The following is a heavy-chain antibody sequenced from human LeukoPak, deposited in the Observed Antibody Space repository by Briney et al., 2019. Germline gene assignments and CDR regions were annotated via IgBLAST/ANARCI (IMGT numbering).Heavy chain of an antibody. Sequence: TLSLTCTVSGGSISSGGYYWSWIRQHPGKGLEWIGYIYYSGSTYYNPSLKSRVTISVDTSKNQFSLKLSSVTAADTAVYYCARGRQPLVYYYYMDVWGTGTTVTVSS. CDR3: ARGRQPLVYYYYMDV. D-gene: IGHD5-18*01. V-gene: IGHV4-31*03. CDR2: IYYSGST. CDR1: GGSISSGGYY. J-gene: IGHJ6*03.